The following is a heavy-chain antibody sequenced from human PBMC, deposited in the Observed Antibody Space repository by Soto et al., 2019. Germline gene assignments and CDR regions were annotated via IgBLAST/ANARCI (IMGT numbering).Heavy chain of an antibody. CDR1: GGTFSSYA. D-gene: IGHD1-26*01. J-gene: IGHJ5*02. CDR3: AIDGVGAIGYNWFDP. V-gene: IGHV1-69*12. CDR2: IIPIFGTA. Sequence: QVQLVQSGAEVKKPGSSVKVSCKASGGTFSSYAISWVRQAPGQGLEWMGGIIPIFGTANYAQKFQGRVTITADEPTSTAYMELSSVRSEDTGVYYCAIDGVGAIGYNWFDPWGQGTLVTVSS.